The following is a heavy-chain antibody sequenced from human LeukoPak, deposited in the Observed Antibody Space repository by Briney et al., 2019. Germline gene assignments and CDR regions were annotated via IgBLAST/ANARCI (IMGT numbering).Heavy chain of an antibody. V-gene: IGHV4-38-2*02. CDR3: ARRVPGYYYDSSGALDY. CDR1: GHSIINSFY. D-gene: IGHD3-22*01. CDR2: IYHTGST. Sequence: SETLSLTCTVSGHSIINSFYWGWIRQPPGKGLEWIGSIYHTGSTYYNPSLKSRVTISVDTSKNQFSLKLNSVTAADTAVYYCARRVPGYYYDSSGALDYWGQGTLVTVSS. J-gene: IGHJ4*02.